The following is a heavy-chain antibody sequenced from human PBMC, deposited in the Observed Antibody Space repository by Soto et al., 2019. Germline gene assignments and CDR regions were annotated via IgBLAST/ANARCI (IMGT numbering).Heavy chain of an antibody. CDR1: GGSISSYY. J-gene: IGHJ6*02. D-gene: IGHD6-19*01. Sequence: SETLSLTCTVSGGSISSYYWSWIRQPPGKGLEWIGYIYYSGSTNYNPSLKSRVTISVDTSKNQFSLKLSSVTAADTAVYYCARKRAGTGGYYYYGMDVWGQGTKVTVSS. CDR2: IYYSGST. CDR3: ARKRAGTGGYYYYGMDV. V-gene: IGHV4-59*01.